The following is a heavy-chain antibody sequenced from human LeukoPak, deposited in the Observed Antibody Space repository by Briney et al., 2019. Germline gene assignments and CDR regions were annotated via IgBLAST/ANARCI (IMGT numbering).Heavy chain of an antibody. J-gene: IGHJ4*02. CDR1: GGSFSGYY. V-gene: IGHV4-34*01. Sequence: SETLSLTCAVSGGSFSGYYWSWIRQPPGKGLEWIGEINHSGSTNYNPSLKSRVTISVDTSKNQFSLRLSSVTAADTAVYYCAREYSSSRYGYWGQGTLVSVSS. D-gene: IGHD6-13*01. CDR3: AREYSSSRYGY. CDR2: INHSGST.